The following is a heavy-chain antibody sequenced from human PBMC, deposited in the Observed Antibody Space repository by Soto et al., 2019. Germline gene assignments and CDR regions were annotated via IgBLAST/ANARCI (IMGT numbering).Heavy chain of an antibody. D-gene: IGHD3-3*01. Sequence: GGSLRLSCAASGFTFSSYAMSWVRQAPGKGLEWVSAISGSGGSTYYADSVKGRFTISRDNSKNTLYLQMKSLRAEDTAVYYCAKDLALNYDFWSGSPFWFDPWGQGTLVTVSS. CDR2: ISGSGGST. CDR3: AKDLALNYDFWSGSPFWFDP. CDR1: GFTFSSYA. J-gene: IGHJ5*02. V-gene: IGHV3-23*01.